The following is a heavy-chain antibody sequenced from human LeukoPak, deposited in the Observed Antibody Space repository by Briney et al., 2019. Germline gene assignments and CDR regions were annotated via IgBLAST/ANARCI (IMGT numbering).Heavy chain of an antibody. CDR3: TRVRYDSSGPYYYYGMDV. CDR2: IRSKAYGGTT. CDR1: GFTFGDYA. V-gene: IGHV3-49*04. D-gene: IGHD3-22*01. J-gene: IGHJ6*02. Sequence: PGGSLRLSCTASGFTFGDYAMSWVRQAPGKGLEWVGFIRSKAYGGTTEYAASVKGRFTISRDDSKSIAYLQMNSLKTEDTAVYYCTRVRYDSSGPYYYYGMDVWGQGTTVTVSS.